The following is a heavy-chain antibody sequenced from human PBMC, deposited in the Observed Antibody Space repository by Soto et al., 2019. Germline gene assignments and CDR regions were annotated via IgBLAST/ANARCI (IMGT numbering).Heavy chain of an antibody. CDR3: ARAHNYDFWSGYYYDYVWGSYRQKLYDAFDI. V-gene: IGHV1-8*01. Sequence: ASVKVSCKASGYTFSTYEINWVRRAAGQGLEWMGRMNPDNGNTDYAQKFQDRVTITGNTSTSTAYMELSSLRSEDTAVYYCARAHNYDFWSGYYYDYVWGSYRQKLYDAFDIWGQGTMVTVSS. CDR2: MNPDNGNT. J-gene: IGHJ3*02. D-gene: IGHD3-16*02. CDR1: GYTFSTYE.